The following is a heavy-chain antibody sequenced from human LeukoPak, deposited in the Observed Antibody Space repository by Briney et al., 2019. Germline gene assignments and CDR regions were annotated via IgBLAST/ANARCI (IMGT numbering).Heavy chain of an antibody. J-gene: IGHJ4*02. Sequence: ASARVTCKASVYNFTGYDINWVRQATGQGLEWMGWMNPNTGDTGYAQKFQGRVTMTRNSSIDTAYMELSGLRSEDTAVYDCTRGSLSGSSRDYWGQGTLLTVSS. CDR1: VYNFTGYD. V-gene: IGHV1-8*01. CDR2: MNPNTGDT. D-gene: IGHD1-26*01. CDR3: TRGSLSGSSRDY.